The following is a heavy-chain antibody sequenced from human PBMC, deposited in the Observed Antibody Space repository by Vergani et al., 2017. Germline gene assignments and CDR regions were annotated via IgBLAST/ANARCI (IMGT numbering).Heavy chain of an antibody. CDR2: ISYDGSNK. V-gene: IGHV3-30*18. J-gene: IGHJ4*02. D-gene: IGHD3-10*01. CDR3: AKLLYGSGLIFDY. Sequence: QVQLVESGGGVVQPGRSLRLSCAASGFTFSSYGMHWVRQAPGKGLEWVAVISYDGSNKYYADSVKGRFTISRDNSKNTLYLQMNSLRAEDTAVYYCAKLLYGSGLIFDYWGQGTLVTVSS. CDR1: GFTFSSYG.